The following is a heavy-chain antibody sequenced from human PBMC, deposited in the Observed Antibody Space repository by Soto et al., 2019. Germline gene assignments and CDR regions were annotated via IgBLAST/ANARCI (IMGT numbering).Heavy chain of an antibody. J-gene: IGHJ4*02. CDR1: GGSFSGYS. D-gene: IGHD2-8*02. CDR2: INHSGST. CDR3: ARDKITGLFAY. V-gene: IGHV4-34*01. Sequence: LSLTCAVYGGSFSGYSWTWIRQPPGTGLEWVGEINHSGSTNYNPSLKSRVTISVDTSKNQFSLKLTSVTAADTAVYYCARDKITGLFAYWGQGTLVTVSS.